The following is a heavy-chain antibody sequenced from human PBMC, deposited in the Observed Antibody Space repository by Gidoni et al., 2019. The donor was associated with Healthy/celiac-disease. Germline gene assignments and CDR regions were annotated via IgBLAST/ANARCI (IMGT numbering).Heavy chain of an antibody. J-gene: IGHJ3*02. D-gene: IGHD4-17*01. CDR1: GFTFSSYG. V-gene: IGHV3-30*18. CDR3: AKLYDYGDYALLDI. CDR2: ISYDGSNK. Sequence: QVQLVESGGGVVQPGRSLRLSCAASGFTFSSYGMHWVRQAPGKGLEWVAVISYDGSNKYYADSVKGRFTISRDNSKNTLYLQMNSLRAEDTAVYYCAKLYDYGDYALLDIWGQGTMVTVSS.